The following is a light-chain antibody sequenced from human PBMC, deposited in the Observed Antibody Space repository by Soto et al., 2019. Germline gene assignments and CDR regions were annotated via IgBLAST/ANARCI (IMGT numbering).Light chain of an antibody. CDR3: QQYYSYPCT. CDR1: QGIRSY. Sequence: AIRMTQSQSSLSASTGDRVTITCRAGQGIRSYLEWYQQKPGKAPKLLIYAASTSQSGAPSRFGGSGSGTDFTISISCLQSEDFASYCCQQYYSYPCTFGGGTKVEIK. V-gene: IGKV1-8*01. CDR2: AAS. J-gene: IGKJ4*01.